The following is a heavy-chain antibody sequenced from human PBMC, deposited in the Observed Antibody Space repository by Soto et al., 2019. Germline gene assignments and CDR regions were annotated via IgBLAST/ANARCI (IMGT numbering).Heavy chain of an antibody. CDR1: GGSFSGYY. V-gene: IGHV4-34*01. D-gene: IGHD2-2*01. Sequence: NTSETLSLTCAVYGGSFSGYYWSWIRQPRGKGLEWIGEINHSGSTNYNPSLKSRVTISVDTSKNQFSLKLSSVTAADTAVYYCAREVVVVPAAMFRGAFDIWGEGTMVTVSS. J-gene: IGHJ3*02. CDR3: AREVVVVPAAMFRGAFDI. CDR2: INHSGST.